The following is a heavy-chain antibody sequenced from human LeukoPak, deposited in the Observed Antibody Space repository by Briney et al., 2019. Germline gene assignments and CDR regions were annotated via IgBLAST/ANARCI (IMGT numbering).Heavy chain of an antibody. J-gene: IGHJ4*02. V-gene: IGHV5-51*01. CDR1: GYSFTTYW. D-gene: IGHD3-16*02. Sequence: LGESLKISCKGSGYSFTTYWIAWVRQVPGKGLEWMGIIHPRDSDIRYNPPFQGQVTISADKSISTAYLQWNSLKASDTAIYYCARMIGLGEVSPYFDYRGQGSLVTVSS. CDR3: ARMIGLGEVSPYFDY. CDR2: IHPRDSDI.